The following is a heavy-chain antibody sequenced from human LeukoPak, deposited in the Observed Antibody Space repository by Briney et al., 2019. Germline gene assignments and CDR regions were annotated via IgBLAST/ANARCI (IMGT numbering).Heavy chain of an antibody. CDR2: IWYDGSNK. Sequence: GGSLRLSCAASGFSIGSYAMSWVRQAPGKVLEWAAFIWYDGSNKYYADSVKGRFTISTDNANNSLYLQMNSLRAEDTAVYYCARSLRNAFDIWGQGTMVTVSS. J-gene: IGHJ3*02. CDR3: ARSLRNAFDI. V-gene: IGHV3-33*08. D-gene: IGHD3-3*01. CDR1: GFSIGSYA.